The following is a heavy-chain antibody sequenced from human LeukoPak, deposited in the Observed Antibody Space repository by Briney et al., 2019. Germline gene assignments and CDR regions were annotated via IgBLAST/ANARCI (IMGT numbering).Heavy chain of an antibody. D-gene: IGHD3-22*01. CDR3: AREHSYYDSSGYYYGSGYFDY. CDR1: GGSISSNSYY. J-gene: IGHJ4*02. V-gene: IGHV4-61*01. Sequence: SETLSLTCSVSGGSISSNSYYWGWIRQPPGKGLEWIGYIYYSGSTNYNPSLKSRVIISVDTSKNQFSLKLSSVTAADTAVYSCAREHSYYDSSGYYYGSGYFDYWGQGTLVTVSS. CDR2: IYYSGST.